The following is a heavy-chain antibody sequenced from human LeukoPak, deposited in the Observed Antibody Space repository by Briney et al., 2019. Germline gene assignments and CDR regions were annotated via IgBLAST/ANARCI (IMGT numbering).Heavy chain of an antibody. CDR2: IYSGGST. D-gene: IGHD3-22*01. CDR1: GFTVSSNY. J-gene: IGHJ4*02. Sequence: GGSLRLSCAASGFTVSSNYMSWVRQAPGKGLEWVSVIYSGGSTYYADSVKGRFTISRGNSKNTLYLQMNSLRAEDTAVYYCARDPPIYDSSGYYPDRTFDYWGQGTLVTVSS. CDR3: ARDPPIYDSSGYYPDRTFDY. V-gene: IGHV3-66*01.